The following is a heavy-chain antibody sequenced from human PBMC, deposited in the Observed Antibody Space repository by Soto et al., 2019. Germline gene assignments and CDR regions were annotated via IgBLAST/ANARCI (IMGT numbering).Heavy chain of an antibody. D-gene: IGHD3-16*01. CDR3: ASHGLYYEPPIPFSPPVAARYSSPASSHYPGLDV. Sequence: QGQVEESGGGVVQPGRSLRLSCVVAGFIFYGHDMHWVRQAPGKGLEWVASVSHDERDKYYGDSVRGRFTVSRERSQESVSMQMNSLRREDTAVYYCASHGLYYEPPIPFSPPVAARYSSPASSHYPGLDVWGQGTTVTVSS. V-gene: IGHV3-30*03. CDR2: VSHDERDK. CDR1: GFIFYGHD. J-gene: IGHJ6*02.